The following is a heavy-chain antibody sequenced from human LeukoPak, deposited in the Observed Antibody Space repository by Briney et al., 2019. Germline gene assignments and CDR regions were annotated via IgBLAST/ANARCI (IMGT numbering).Heavy chain of an antibody. D-gene: IGHD2-15*01. CDR2: ISGSGGST. CDR3: AKDPLVAALGPGDLGFASDAFDI. J-gene: IGHJ3*02. CDR1: GFTFSSYA. V-gene: IGHV3-23*01. Sequence: GGSLRLSCAASGFTFSSYAMSWVRQAPGKGLEWVSAISGSGGSTYYADSVKGRFTISRDNSKNTLYLQMNSLRAEDTAVYYCAKDPLVAALGPGDLGFASDAFDIWGQGTMVTVSS.